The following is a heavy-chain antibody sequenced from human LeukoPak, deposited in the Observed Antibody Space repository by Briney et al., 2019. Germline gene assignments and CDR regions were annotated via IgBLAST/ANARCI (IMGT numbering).Heavy chain of an antibody. Sequence: ASVKVSCKASGYSFTINGISWVRQAPGQGLGWMGWVSGYNGNTNYVQKLQGRVTMTTDTSTSTAYMELRSLGSDDTAVYYCAREWRHCSGGNCNTPSGGMDVWGQGTTVTVSS. CDR1: GYSFTING. CDR2: VSGYNGNT. V-gene: IGHV1-18*01. CDR3: AREWRHCSGGNCNTPSGGMDV. J-gene: IGHJ6*02. D-gene: IGHD2-15*01.